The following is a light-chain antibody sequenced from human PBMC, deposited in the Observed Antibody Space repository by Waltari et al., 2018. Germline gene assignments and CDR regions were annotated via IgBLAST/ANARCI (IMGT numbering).Light chain of an antibody. Sequence: SYELTQPSSVSVSPGQTARIPCSRNVLPRSSLRWFQQKPGQAPVLVIYKDTERPSGIPERFSGSTSGTTVTLTISGAQVEDEADYYCYCATATSVVFGGGTKLTVL. V-gene: IGLV3-27*01. CDR1: VLPRSS. CDR3: YCATATSVV. CDR2: KDT. J-gene: IGLJ2*01.